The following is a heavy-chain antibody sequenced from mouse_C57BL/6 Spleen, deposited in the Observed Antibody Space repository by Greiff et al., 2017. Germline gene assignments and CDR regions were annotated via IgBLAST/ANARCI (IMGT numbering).Heavy chain of an antibody. CDR2: IWSGGST. CDR1: GFSLTSYG. V-gene: IGHV2-2*01. CDR3: AREGGYLDY. Sequence: LVESGPGLVQPSQSLSITCTVSGFSLTSYGVHWVRQSPGKGLEWLGVIWSGGSTDYNAAFISRLSISKDNSKSQVFFKMNSLQADDTAIYYCAREGGYLDYWGQGTTLTVSS. J-gene: IGHJ2*01.